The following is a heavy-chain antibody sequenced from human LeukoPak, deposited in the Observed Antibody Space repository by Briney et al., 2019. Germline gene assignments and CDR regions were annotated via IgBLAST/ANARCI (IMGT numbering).Heavy chain of an antibody. CDR2: IGTAGDT. Sequence: GGSLRLSCAASEFTFSDYDMHWVRQATGEGVEWVSAIGTAGDTYYTGSVKGRFTISRENAKNSLYLQMNSLRAGDTAVYYCARVAKERVGGVYYFDYWGQGTLVTVSS. CDR1: EFTFSDYD. CDR3: ARVAKERVGGVYYFDY. J-gene: IGHJ4*02. D-gene: IGHD1-1*01. V-gene: IGHV3-13*01.